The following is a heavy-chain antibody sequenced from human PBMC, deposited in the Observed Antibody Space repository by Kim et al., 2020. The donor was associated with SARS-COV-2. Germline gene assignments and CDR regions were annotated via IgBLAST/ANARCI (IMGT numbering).Heavy chain of an antibody. J-gene: IGHJ5*02. CDR2: INDSGQT. CDR3: ARVDT. V-gene: IGHV4-34*01. CDR1: GGSFSGHL. Sequence: SETLSLTCAVYGGSFSGHLWTWIRQTPEKGLELIGEINDSGQTNYNPALGNRASISIDNSKHQFSLKVFSVTAADTAMYYCARVDTWGQGTLAT.